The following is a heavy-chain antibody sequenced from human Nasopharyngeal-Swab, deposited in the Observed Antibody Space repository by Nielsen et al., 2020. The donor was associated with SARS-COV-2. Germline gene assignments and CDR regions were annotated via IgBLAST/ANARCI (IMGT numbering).Heavy chain of an antibody. Sequence: SGAASGFTFSSYAMSWVRQAPGKGLEWVSTISGSGGSTYYADSVKGRFTISRDNSKNTLYLQMNSLRAEDTAVYYCAKGLGVRGVIGQYYFDYWGQGTLVTVSS. CDR3: AKGLGVRGVIGQYYFDY. CDR1: GFTFSSYA. D-gene: IGHD3-10*01. J-gene: IGHJ4*02. CDR2: ISGSGGST. V-gene: IGHV3-23*01.